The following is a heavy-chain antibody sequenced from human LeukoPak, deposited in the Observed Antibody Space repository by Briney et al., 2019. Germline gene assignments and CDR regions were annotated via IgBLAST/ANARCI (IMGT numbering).Heavy chain of an antibody. D-gene: IGHD3-3*01. CDR3: ARGVPEYYDFWSGYFYYFDY. Sequence: SETLSLTCTVSGGSISSYYWSWIRQPPGKGLEWIGYIYYSGSTNYIPSLKSRVTISVDTSKIQFSLKLTSVPAADTAVYYCARGVPEYYDFWSGYFYYFDYWGQGTLVTVSS. J-gene: IGHJ4*02. V-gene: IGHV4-59*01. CDR1: GGSISSYY. CDR2: IYYSGST.